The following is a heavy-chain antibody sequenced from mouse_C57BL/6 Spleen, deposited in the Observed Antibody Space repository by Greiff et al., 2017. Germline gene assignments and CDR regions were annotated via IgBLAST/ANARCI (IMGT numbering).Heavy chain of an antibody. Sequence: QVQLQQPGAELVKPGASVKVSCTASGYTFTSYWMYWVQQRPGQGLEWIGRIHPSDSETNYNQKFKGKTTLTVDKSSSTAYMQSSSLTSEDSAVYYCAIDNSYPSWFAYWGQGTLVTVSA. V-gene: IGHV1-74*01. CDR3: AIDNSYPSWFAY. CDR1: GYTFTSYW. J-gene: IGHJ3*01. CDR2: IHPSDSET. D-gene: IGHD1-1*01.